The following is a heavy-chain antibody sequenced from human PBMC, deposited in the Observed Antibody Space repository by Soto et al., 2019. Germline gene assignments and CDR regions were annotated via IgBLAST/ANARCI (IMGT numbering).Heavy chain of an antibody. CDR3: ARHSVTYYDFDY. CDR2: IYYSGST. J-gene: IGHJ4*02. D-gene: IGHD1-26*01. Sequence: QVQLQESGPGVVMPSETLSLTCTVSGGSISSYYWSWIRQPPGKGVEWIGYIYYSGSTNYNPSLKSRVAIPVDTSNNQFSLTLTSVTAADMAVYYCARHSVTYYDFDYWGQGTLVTVSS. CDR1: GGSISSYY. V-gene: IGHV4-59*08.